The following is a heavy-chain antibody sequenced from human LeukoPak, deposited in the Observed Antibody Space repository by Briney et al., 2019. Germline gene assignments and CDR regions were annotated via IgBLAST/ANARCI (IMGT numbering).Heavy chain of an antibody. CDR1: GFTFSSFL. D-gene: IGHD6-13*01. V-gene: IGHV3-7*01. J-gene: IGHJ4*02. CDR2: IKQDGSEK. Sequence: GGSLRLSCAASGFTFSSFLMSWLRPAPGEGLEWVANIKQDGSEKYYVDSVKGRFTISRDNAKNSLYLQMNSLRAEDTAVYYLARSRWYRAVNYFDYWGQGTLVTVSS. CDR3: ARSRWYRAVNYFDY.